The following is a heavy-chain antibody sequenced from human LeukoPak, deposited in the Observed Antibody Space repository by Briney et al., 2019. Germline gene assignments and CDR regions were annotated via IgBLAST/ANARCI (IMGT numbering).Heavy chain of an antibody. V-gene: IGHV3-23*01. D-gene: IGHD3-22*01. CDR3: AKDGNYYDSSGYSD. CDR2: IRGSGGST. Sequence: PGGSLRLSCAASGFTFSGYAMSWVRQAPGKGLGWVSVIRGSGGSTYYADSVKGRFTISRDNSKNTLYLQMNSLRAEDTAVYYCAKDGNYYDSSGYSDWGQGTLVTVSS. J-gene: IGHJ4*02. CDR1: GFTFSGYA.